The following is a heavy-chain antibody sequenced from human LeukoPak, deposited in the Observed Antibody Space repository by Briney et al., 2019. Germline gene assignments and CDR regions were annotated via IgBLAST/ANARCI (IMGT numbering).Heavy chain of an antibody. CDR2: ISWNSGSI. V-gene: IGHV3-9*01. D-gene: IGHD6-19*01. CDR1: GFTFSSYE. J-gene: IGHJ4*02. Sequence: GGSLRLSCAASGFTFSSYEMNWVRQAPGKGLEWVSGISWNSGSIGYADSVKGRFTISRDNAKNSLYLQMNSLRAEDTALYYCAKASGYSSGWYTDWGQGTLVTVSS. CDR3: AKASGYSSGWYTD.